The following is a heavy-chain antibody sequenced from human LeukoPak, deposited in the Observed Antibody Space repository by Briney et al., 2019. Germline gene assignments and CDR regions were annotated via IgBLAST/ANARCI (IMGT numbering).Heavy chain of an antibody. D-gene: IGHD2-21*02. CDR3: ARLTSFADLLTATRRSWFDP. CDR1: GYSFSSFW. Sequence: GESLKISCKGSGYSFSSFWIAWVRQMSGKGLEWMGIIFPGDSDTRYRPSLQGQVTISVDKSIDTAFLQWSSLKASDSAIYYCARLTSFADLLTATRRSWFDPWGQGTLVTVSS. CDR2: IFPGDSDT. V-gene: IGHV5-51*01. J-gene: IGHJ5*02.